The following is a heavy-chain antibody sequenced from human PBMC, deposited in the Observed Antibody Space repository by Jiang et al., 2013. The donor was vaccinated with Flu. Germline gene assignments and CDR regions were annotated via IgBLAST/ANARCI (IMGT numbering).Heavy chain of an antibody. D-gene: IGHD5-12*01. Sequence: VQLVESGGGLVQPGGSLRLSCAASGFTFSSYWMHWVRQAPGKGLVWVSRINSDGSSTSYADSVKGRFTISRDNAKNTLYLQMNSLRAEDTAVYYCARVPLSGYDNFDYWGQGTLVTVSS. J-gene: IGHJ4*02. CDR2: INSDGSST. CDR1: GFTFSSYW. CDR3: ARVPLSGYDNFDY. V-gene: IGHV3-74*01.